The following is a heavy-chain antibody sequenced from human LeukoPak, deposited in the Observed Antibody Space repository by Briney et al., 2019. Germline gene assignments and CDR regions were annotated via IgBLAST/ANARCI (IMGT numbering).Heavy chain of an antibody. J-gene: IGHJ3*02. CDR2: IDPSDSYT. CDR1: GYSFTSYW. D-gene: IGHD2-15*01. Sequence: KSGESLKISCKGSGYSFTSYWISWVRQMPGKGLEWMGRIDPSDSYTNYSPSFQGHVTISADKSISTAYLQWSSLKASDTAMYYCARHPSCSGGSCYFTGDAFDIWGQGTMVTVSS. V-gene: IGHV5-10-1*01. CDR3: ARHPSCSGGSCYFTGDAFDI.